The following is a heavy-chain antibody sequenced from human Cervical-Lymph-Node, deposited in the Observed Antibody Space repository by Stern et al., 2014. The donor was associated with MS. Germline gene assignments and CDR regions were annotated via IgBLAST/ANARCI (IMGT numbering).Heavy chain of an antibody. D-gene: IGHD1-26*01. CDR2: IYWDGDR. Sequence: QITLKESGPTLVKPTQTLTLTCTFSGFSLSTSGVGVGWIRQPPGKALEWLALIYWDGDRRYRPSLRSRLTITKDTSKNQVVLTMTNMDPVDTATYYCAHTLSGRRYYYYGMDVWGQGTTVTVSS. J-gene: IGHJ6*02. CDR1: GFSLSTSGVG. V-gene: IGHV2-5*02. CDR3: AHTLSGRRYYYYGMDV.